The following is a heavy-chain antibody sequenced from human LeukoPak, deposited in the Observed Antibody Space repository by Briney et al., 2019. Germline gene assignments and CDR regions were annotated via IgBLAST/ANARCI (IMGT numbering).Heavy chain of an antibody. J-gene: IGHJ4*02. CDR3: AKVLQLVSLFVY. D-gene: IGHD6-13*01. Sequence: VGSLSLSCAASGFTFSSYAMSWVRQAPGKGLEWVSAICGSGGSTYYADSVKGRFTISRENSKNTLYLQMHSLRAEDTAVYYCAKVLQLVSLFVYWGQGTLVTVSS. CDR2: ICGSGGST. CDR1: GFTFSSYA. V-gene: IGHV3-23*01.